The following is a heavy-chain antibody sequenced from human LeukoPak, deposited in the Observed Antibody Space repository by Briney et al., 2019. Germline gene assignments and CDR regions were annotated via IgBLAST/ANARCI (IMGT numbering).Heavy chain of an antibody. CDR3: ARDTAVAGTRVGFDY. J-gene: IGHJ4*02. V-gene: IGHV1-2*06. CDR2: INPNSGGT. CDR1: GYTFTGYY. D-gene: IGHD6-19*01. Sequence: EASVRVSCKASGYTFTGYYMHWVRQAPGQGLEWMGRINPNSGGTNYAQKFQGRVTMNRDTSISTPYMELSRLRSDDTAVYYCARDTAVAGTRVGFDYWGQGTLVTVSS.